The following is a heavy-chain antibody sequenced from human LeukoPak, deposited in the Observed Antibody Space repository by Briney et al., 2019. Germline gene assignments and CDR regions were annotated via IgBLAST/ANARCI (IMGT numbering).Heavy chain of an antibody. V-gene: IGHV1-24*01. CDR2: FDPEDGEA. D-gene: IGHD3-22*01. J-gene: IGHJ4*02. Sequence: ASVKVSCKVSGYTLTELSMDWVRQAPGKGLEWMGGFDPEDGEAIYAQKFQGRVTMTEDTSTDTAYMELSSLRSEDTAVYYCATGAAYCYDSSGLGSFDYWGQGTLVTVSS. CDR3: ATGAAYCYDSSGLGSFDY. CDR1: GYTLTELS.